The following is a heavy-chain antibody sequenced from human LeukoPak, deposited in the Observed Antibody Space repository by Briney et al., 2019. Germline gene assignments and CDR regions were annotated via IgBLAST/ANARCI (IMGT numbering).Heavy chain of an antibody. Sequence: VASVKVSCKASGYTFTSYDISWVRQAPGQGLEWMGGIIPIFDTANYAQKFQGRVKITADESTSTAYMELSSLRSEDTAVYYCARAGYDILTGYYKNWFDPWGQGTLVTVSS. J-gene: IGHJ5*02. CDR3: ARAGYDILTGYYKNWFDP. CDR1: GYTFTSYD. V-gene: IGHV1-69*13. CDR2: IIPIFDTA. D-gene: IGHD3-9*01.